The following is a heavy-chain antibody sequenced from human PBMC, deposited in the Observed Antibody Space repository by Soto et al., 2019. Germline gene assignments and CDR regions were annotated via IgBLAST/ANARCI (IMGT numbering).Heavy chain of an antibody. V-gene: IGHV3-7*01. CDR3: ARDGTPPFGADIMGFDS. Sequence: AASGFTFSSTWMSWVRQAPGKGLEWVANIKQDGSEMYYVDSVKGRFTISRDNAKNSLYLQMNSLSADDTAVYYCARDGTPPFGADIMGFDSWGQGSQVTVSS. D-gene: IGHD3-3*01. CDR2: IKQDGSEM. CDR1: GFTFSSTW. J-gene: IGHJ4*02.